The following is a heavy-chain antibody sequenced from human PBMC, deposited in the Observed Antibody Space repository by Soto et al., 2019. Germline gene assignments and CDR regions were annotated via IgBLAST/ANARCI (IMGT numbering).Heavy chain of an antibody. CDR2: IYHSGST. J-gene: IGHJ5*02. D-gene: IGHD3-10*01. Sequence: SETLSLTCTVSGGSISSYYWSWIRQPPGKGLEWIGYIYHSGSTNYNPSLKSRVTISVDTSKNQFSLKLSSVTAADTAVYYCARGSRGFDPWGQGTLVTVSS. V-gene: IGHV4-59*01. CDR1: GGSISSYY. CDR3: ARGSRGFDP.